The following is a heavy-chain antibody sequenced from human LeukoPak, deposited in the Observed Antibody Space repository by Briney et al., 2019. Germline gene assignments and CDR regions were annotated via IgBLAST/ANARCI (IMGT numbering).Heavy chain of an antibody. CDR1: GFTFSNAW. V-gene: IGHV3-30-3*01. CDR3: ARDYRSGAPDYLDS. CDR2: ISSGGDIK. D-gene: IGHD1-14*01. Sequence: PGGSLRLSCAASGFTFSNAWLNWVRQAPGKGLEWVAVISSGGDIKIYADSVKGRFTISRDNSKNTLYLEMNSLRVDDTAVYWCARDYRSGAPDYLDSWGQGTLVTVSS. J-gene: IGHJ4*02.